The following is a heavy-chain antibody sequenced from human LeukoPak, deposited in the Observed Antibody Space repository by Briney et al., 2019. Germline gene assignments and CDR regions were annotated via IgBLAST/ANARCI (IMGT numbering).Heavy chain of an antibody. CDR1: GGSFSGYY. Sequence: SETLSLTCAVYGGSFSGYYWNWIRQPPGKGLEWIGEVNNSGSTNYNPSLKSRVTISRDTSKNQFSLKLSSVTAADTAVYYCARGRAFFDWGQGTLVTVSS. J-gene: IGHJ4*02. V-gene: IGHV4-34*01. CDR3: ARGRAFFD. D-gene: IGHD3-3*02. CDR2: VNNSGST.